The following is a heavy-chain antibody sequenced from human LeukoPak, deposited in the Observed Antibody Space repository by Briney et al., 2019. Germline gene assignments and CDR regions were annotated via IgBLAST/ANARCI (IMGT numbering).Heavy chain of an antibody. J-gene: IGHJ4*02. V-gene: IGHV4-59*01. CDR2: VYYSGNT. CDR3: ARVGNGHFDY. D-gene: IGHD2-8*01. Sequence: SETLSLTCIVSGGAISSYYWSWIRQPPGKRLEWIGYVYYSGNTNYNPSLKSRVTISIDTSKNQFSLKLSSVTAADTAEYYCARVGNGHFDYWGQGTLVTVSS. CDR1: GGAISSYY.